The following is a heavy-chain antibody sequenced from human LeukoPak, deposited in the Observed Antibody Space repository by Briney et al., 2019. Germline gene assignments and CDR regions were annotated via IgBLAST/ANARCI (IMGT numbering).Heavy chain of an antibody. CDR1: GFTFSSYS. CDR3: ARETVLLWFGGVEVAFDI. V-gene: IGHV3-30-3*01. Sequence: GGSLRLSCAASGFTFSSYSMHWVRQAPGKGLEWVAIISYDGSNKYYADSVKGRFTISRDNSKNTLYLQMNSLRVEDMAVYYCARETVLLWFGGVEVAFDIWGQGTMVTVSS. CDR2: ISYDGSNK. D-gene: IGHD3-10*01. J-gene: IGHJ3*02.